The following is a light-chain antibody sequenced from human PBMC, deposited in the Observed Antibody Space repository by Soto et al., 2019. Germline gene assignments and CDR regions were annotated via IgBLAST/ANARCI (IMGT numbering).Light chain of an antibody. V-gene: IGLV1-40*01. J-gene: IGLJ1*01. CDR3: QSYDSGLSGDV. Sequence: QSVLTQPPSVSGAPGQRVTISCTGSSSNIGAGYDVHWYQQLLGTAPKLLIHGNSSRPSGVPDRFSGSKSGTSASLAITGLQAEDEADYYCQSYDSGLSGDVFGTGTKLTVL. CDR1: SSNIGAGYD. CDR2: GNS.